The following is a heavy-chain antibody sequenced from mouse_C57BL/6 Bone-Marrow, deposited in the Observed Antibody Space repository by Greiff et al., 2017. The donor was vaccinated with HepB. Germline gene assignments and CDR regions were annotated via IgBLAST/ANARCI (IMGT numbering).Heavy chain of an antibody. D-gene: IGHD2-2*01. J-gene: IGHJ1*03. CDR3: ARGGYHWYVDV. CDR2: IDPEDGET. CDR1: GFNIKDYY. V-gene: IGHV14-2*01. Sequence: EVQRVESGAELVKPGASVKLSCTASGFNIKDYYMHWVKQRTEQGLEWIGRIDPEDGETKYAPKFPGKATITADTSSITAYLQLSSLTSEDTAVYYCARGGYHWYVDVWGTGTTVTVSS.